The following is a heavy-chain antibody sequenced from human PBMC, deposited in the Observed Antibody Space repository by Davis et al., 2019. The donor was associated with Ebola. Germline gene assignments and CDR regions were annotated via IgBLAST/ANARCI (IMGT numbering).Heavy chain of an antibody. CDR1: GYTLTELS. Sequence: ASVKVSCKVSGYTLTELSMHWVRQAPGKGLEWMGGFDPEDGETIYAQKFQGRVTMTEDTSTDTAYMELSRLRSDDTAVYYCARVGGGYDFWSGYYSDFDYWGQGTLVTVSS. J-gene: IGHJ4*02. V-gene: IGHV1-24*01. CDR3: ARVGGGYDFWSGYYSDFDY. CDR2: FDPEDGET. D-gene: IGHD3-3*01.